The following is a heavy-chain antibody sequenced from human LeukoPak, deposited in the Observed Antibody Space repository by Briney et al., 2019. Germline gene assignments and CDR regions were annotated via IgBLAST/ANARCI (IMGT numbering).Heavy chain of an antibody. J-gene: IGHJ6*02. Sequence: GGSLSLFCAASGFTVSSNYMSWVRQAPGKRLECVSVIYSGGSTYYADSVKGRFTISRDNSKNTLYLQMNSLRAEDTAVYYCARDIFEYSSSPLYYYGMDGWGQGTTVTVSS. CDR1: GFTVSSNY. D-gene: IGHD6-6*01. CDR3: ARDIFEYSSSPLYYYGMDG. V-gene: IGHV3-66*01. CDR2: IYSGGST.